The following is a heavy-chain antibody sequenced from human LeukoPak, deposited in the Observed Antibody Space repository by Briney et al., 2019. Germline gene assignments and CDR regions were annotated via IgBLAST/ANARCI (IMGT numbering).Heavy chain of an antibody. Sequence: SETLSLTCTVSGDSISSYYWNWIRQSPGKGLEWIGYIYDSGSTNYNPSLKSRVTISVDTSKHQSSLNLRSATAADTAVYYCAASGTYSNWFDPWGQGTLVIVSS. CDR2: IYDSGST. CDR1: GDSISSYY. V-gene: IGHV4-59*01. CDR3: AASGTYSNWFDP. J-gene: IGHJ5*02. D-gene: IGHD1-26*01.